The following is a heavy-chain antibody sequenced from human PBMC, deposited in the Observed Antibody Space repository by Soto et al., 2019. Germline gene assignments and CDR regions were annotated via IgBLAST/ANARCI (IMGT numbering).Heavy chain of an antibody. CDR1: GYTFTDYW. CDR2: IYPGDSDT. V-gene: IGHV5-51*01. J-gene: IGHJ6*02. Sequence: GESLKISCXGSGYTFTDYWIGWVRQLPGKGLEWMGIIYPGDSDTRYSPSFQGHVTITVDKSTSTAYLQWNTLKASDTAIYSSARHISNFRYYYSALDVWGQGTTVTVSS. CDR3: ARHISNFRYYYSALDV. D-gene: IGHD4-4*01.